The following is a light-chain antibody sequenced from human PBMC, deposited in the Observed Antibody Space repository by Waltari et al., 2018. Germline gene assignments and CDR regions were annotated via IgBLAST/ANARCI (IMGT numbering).Light chain of an antibody. CDR2: EVS. CDR3: MQSIHFPYT. CDR1: QSLLHRDGRTY. V-gene: IGKV2D-29*01. J-gene: IGKJ2*01. Sequence: DVVMTQTPLSLSVTPGQPASISCTSTQSLLHRDGRTYLDWYLQKPGQPPQLLIYEVSNRFSGVPDRFSGSGSGTDFTLKISRVEAADLGVYYCMQSIHFPYTFGQGTKLEIK.